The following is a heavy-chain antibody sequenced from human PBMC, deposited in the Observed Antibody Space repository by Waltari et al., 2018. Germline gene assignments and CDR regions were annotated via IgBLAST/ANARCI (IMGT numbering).Heavy chain of an antibody. CDR2: IHYSGST. CDR1: GGSISTYY. D-gene: IGHD6-13*01. J-gene: IGHJ4*02. V-gene: IGHV4-59*01. Sequence: QVQLQESGPGLVKPSETLSLTCTVSGGSISTYYWSWIRQPPGKGLEWIGYIHYSGSTSYNPSLKSRVTISVDTSNNQLSLKVSSVTAADTAVYYCAREYSSFDYWGQGTLVTVSS. CDR3: AREYSSFDY.